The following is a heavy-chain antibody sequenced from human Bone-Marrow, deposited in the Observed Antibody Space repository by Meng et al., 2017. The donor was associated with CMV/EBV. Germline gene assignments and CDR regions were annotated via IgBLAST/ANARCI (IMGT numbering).Heavy chain of an antibody. CDR2: IYSGGNST. V-gene: IGHV3-23*03. D-gene: IGHD2-15*01. Sequence: GESLKISCAASGFTFSSYSMNWVRQAPGKGLEWVSVIYSGGNSTYYADSVKGRFTISRDDSKNTLYLQMNSLRAEDTAVYYCSSGGSWGQGTLVTVSS. J-gene: IGHJ4*02. CDR3: SSGGS. CDR1: GFTFSSYS.